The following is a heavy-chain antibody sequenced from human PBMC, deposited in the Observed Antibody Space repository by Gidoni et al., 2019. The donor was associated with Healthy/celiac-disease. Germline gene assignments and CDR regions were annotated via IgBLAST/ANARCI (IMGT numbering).Heavy chain of an antibody. CDR1: GGSISRNSYY. CDR3: ASFWGIPTVRGAFDP. CDR2: IYYSGST. D-gene: IGHD3-16*01. V-gene: IGHV4-39*07. Sequence: QLQLQESDPGLVKPSETLSLTCTVSGGSISRNSYYWGRIRQPPGKGLEWIGCIYYSGSTYYNPSLKSRVTISVDTSKNQFSLKLSSVTAADTAVYYCASFWGIPTVRGAFDPWGQGTLVTVSS. J-gene: IGHJ5*02.